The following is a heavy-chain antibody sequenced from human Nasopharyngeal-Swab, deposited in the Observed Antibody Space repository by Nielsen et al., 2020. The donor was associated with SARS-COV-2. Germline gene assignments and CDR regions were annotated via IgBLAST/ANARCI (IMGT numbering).Heavy chain of an antibody. D-gene: IGHD2-8*01. CDR2: ISYDGSNK. Sequence: GESLKISCAASGFTFSSYAMHWVRQAPGKGLEWVAVISYDGSNKYYADSVKGRFTISRDNSKNTLFLQMSSLRAEDTAVYYCAKVARGVYNYMDVWGKGTTVTVSS. V-gene: IGHV3-30-3*01. J-gene: IGHJ6*03. CDR1: GFTFSSYA. CDR3: AKVARGVYNYMDV.